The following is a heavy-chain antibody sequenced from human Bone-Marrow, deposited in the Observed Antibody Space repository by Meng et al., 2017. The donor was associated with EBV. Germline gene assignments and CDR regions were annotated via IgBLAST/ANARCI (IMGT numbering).Heavy chain of an antibody. Sequence: QELGQGLVRPAGTLSFTCAVSGGSIRSINWWSWVRQPPGKGLEWIGEIYHSGSTNYNPSLKSRVTISVDKSKNQFSLKLSSVTAADTAVYYCLLQVQDEDYWGQGTLVTVSS. D-gene: IGHD1-1*01. J-gene: IGHJ4*02. CDR1: GGSIRSINW. CDR2: IYHSGST. CDR3: LLQVQDEDY. V-gene: IGHV4-4*05.